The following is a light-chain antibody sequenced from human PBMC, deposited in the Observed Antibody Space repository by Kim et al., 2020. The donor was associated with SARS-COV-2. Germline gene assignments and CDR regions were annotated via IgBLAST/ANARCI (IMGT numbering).Light chain of an antibody. CDR1: QNIVNY. Sequence: SVGDRVIIRCRASQNIVNYLNWYQWKPGKAPKLLISGASSLHSGAPSRFSGSGSGTDFTLTISTVLPEDFATYYCQQSYSPTQITFGQGTRLEIK. CDR2: GAS. V-gene: IGKV1-39*01. CDR3: QQSYSPTQIT. J-gene: IGKJ5*01.